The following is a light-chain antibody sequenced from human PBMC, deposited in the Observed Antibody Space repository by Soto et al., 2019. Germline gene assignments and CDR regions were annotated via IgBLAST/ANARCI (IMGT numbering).Light chain of an antibody. CDR1: SSDVGGYNY. J-gene: IGLJ3*02. Sequence: QSVLTQSASVSGSPGQSITISFTGTSSDVGGYNYVSWYQQHPGKAPKLIIYDVSNRPSGVSTRFSGSKSGNTASLTISGLQAEYEADYSCSSYTSTNSWVFGGGTKLTVL. CDR3: SSYTSTNSWV. V-gene: IGLV2-14*01. CDR2: DVS.